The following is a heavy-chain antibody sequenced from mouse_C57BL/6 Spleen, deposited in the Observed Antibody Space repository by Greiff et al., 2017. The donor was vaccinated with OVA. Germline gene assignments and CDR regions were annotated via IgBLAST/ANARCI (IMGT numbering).Heavy chain of an antibody. V-gene: IGHV1-69*01. D-gene: IGHD3-2*02. Sequence: QVQLQQPGAELVMPGASVKLSCKASGYTFTSYWMHWVKQRPGQGLEWIGEIDPSDSYTNYNQKFKGKSTLTVDKSSSTAYMQLSSLTSEDSAVYYCARGGQLTYAMDYWGQGTSLTVSS. J-gene: IGHJ4*01. CDR3: ARGGQLTYAMDY. CDR1: GYTFTSYW. CDR2: IDPSDSYT.